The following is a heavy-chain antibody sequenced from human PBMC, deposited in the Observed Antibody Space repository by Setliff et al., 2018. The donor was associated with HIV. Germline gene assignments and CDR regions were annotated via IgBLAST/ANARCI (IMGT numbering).Heavy chain of an antibody. Sequence: PGESLKISCRVSGYNFTNSWVGWVRQMPGKGLEWMGIIYPGDSDTRYSPSFEGQVTISADRSINTVYLQWSSLRASDTAIYYCTRHPLRPGIAGYFYFVDVWGTGTTVTVS. V-gene: IGHV5-51*01. CDR1: GYNFTNSW. D-gene: IGHD3-9*01. CDR2: IYPGDSDT. CDR3: TRHPLRPGIAGYFYFVDV. J-gene: IGHJ6*03.